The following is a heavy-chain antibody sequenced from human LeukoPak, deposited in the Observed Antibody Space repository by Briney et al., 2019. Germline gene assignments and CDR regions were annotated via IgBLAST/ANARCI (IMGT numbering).Heavy chain of an antibody. CDR3: ARRPYYYYYMDV. J-gene: IGHJ6*03. V-gene: IGHV4-34*01. CDR1: GGSFSGYY. CDR2: INHSGST. Sequence: PSETLSLTCAVYGGSFSGYYWSRIRQPPGKGLEWIGEINHSGSTNYNPSLKGRVTISVDTSKNQFSLKLSSVTAADTAVYYCARRPYYYYYMDVWGKGTTVTISS.